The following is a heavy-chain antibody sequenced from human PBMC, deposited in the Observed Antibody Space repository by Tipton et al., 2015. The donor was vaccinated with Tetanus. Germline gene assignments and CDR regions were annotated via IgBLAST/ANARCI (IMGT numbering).Heavy chain of an antibody. CDR1: GGSISSGGYY. V-gene: IGHV4-31*03. D-gene: IGHD1-26*01. J-gene: IGHJ4*02. Sequence: TLSLTCTVSGGSISSGGYYWSWIRQHPGKGLEWVGDIYYSGSTYYNPSLNSRVTISVDTSKNQFSLKLNSVTAADTAVYYCARDQARGARGWNYFDYWGQGTLVTVSS. CDR2: IYYSGST. CDR3: ARDQARGARGWNYFDY.